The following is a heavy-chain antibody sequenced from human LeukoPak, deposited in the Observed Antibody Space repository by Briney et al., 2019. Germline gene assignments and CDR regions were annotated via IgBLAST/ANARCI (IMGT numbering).Heavy chain of an antibody. CDR3: ARLTAAYCGGDCYSTGVYYFDY. CDR2: IYYSGST. Sequence: KASETLSLTCTVSGGSISSSSYYWGWIRQPPGKGLEWIGSIYYSGSTYYNPSLKSRVTISVDTSKNQFSLKLSSVTAADTAVYYCARLTAAYCGGDCYSTGVYYFDYWGQGTLVTVSS. J-gene: IGHJ4*02. V-gene: IGHV4-39*01. CDR1: GGSISSSSYY. D-gene: IGHD2-21*02.